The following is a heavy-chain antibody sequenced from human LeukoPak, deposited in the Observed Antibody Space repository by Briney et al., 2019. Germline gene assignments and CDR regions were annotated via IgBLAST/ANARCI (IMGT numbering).Heavy chain of an antibody. CDR3: VRSGRGLAARFDP. V-gene: IGHV4-59*13. J-gene: IGHJ5*02. CDR1: GGSISTYY. CDR2: IYYTGIT. Sequence: PSETLSLTCTVSGGSISTYYWSWIRQPPGKGLDWIGYIYYTGITNYNPSLKSRVTLSVDTSKNQFSLKLNSVTAADTAVYYCVRSGRGLAARFDPWGQGILVTVSS. D-gene: IGHD1-26*01.